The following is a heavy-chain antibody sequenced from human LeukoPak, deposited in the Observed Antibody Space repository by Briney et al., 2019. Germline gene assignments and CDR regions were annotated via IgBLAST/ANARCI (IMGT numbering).Heavy chain of an antibody. J-gene: IGHJ4*02. CDR3: AKQSAGSAAWYSLHYDF. V-gene: IGHV3-23*01. Sequence: GGSLRLSCAASGFTLSSYAMTWVRQAPGRGLEWVSSVDGGGGGTYYADSVKGRHTISRDNSKDTLYLQMNGLRAEDTAVYFCAKQSAGSAAWYSLHYDFWGQGTLVTVSS. CDR1: GFTLSSYA. CDR2: VDGGGGGT. D-gene: IGHD6-13*01.